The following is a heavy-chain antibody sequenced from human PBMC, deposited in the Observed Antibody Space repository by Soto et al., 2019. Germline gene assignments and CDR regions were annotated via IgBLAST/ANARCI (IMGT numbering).Heavy chain of an antibody. CDR2: IYYSGST. J-gene: IGHJ6*03. Sequence: QVQLQESGPGLVKPSQTLSLTCTVSGGSISSAGYYWSWIRQHPRKGLQWIGYIYYSGSTYYNPSPKSRVTISVDKPKNQFSLKLSSVTAADTAVYYCARGYYYYLYMDVWGKGPTVTVSS. CDR3: ARGYYYYLYMDV. V-gene: IGHV4-31*03. CDR1: GGSISSAGYY.